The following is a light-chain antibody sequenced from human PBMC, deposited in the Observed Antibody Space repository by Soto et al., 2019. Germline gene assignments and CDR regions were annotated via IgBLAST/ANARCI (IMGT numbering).Light chain of an antibody. CDR3: AAWDDSMSAWV. Sequence: QSVVTQPPSASGTPGQRVTISCSGSSSNIGSNTVIWYQQLPGTAPKLLIYSNNKRPSGVPDRFSGSKSGTSASLAISGLQSEDEADYYCAAWDDSMSAWVFSGGTKLTVL. CDR1: SSNIGSNT. V-gene: IGLV1-44*01. J-gene: IGLJ3*02. CDR2: SNN.